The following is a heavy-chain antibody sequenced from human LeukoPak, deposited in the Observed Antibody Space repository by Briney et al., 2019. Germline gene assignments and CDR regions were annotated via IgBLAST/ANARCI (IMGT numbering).Heavy chain of an antibody. CDR1: GGSFSGYY. D-gene: IGHD3-10*01. CDR3: ARGPGGFGELSSY. V-gene: IGHV4-34*01. Sequence: SETLSLTCAVYGGSFSGYYWSWIRQPPGKGLEWIGEINHSGSTNYNPSLKSRVTMSVDTSKNQFSLKLSSVTAADTAVYYCARGPGGFGELSSYWGQGTLVTVSS. J-gene: IGHJ4*02. CDR2: INHSGST.